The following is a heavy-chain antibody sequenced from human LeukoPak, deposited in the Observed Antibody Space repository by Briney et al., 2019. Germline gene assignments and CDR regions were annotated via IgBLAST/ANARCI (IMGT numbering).Heavy chain of an antibody. V-gene: IGHV3-21*01. CDR2: ISSRSTYI. CDR1: GFTFSSYS. Sequence: GGSLRLSCAASGFTFSSYSMNWVRQAPGKGLEWVSCISSRSTYIYHADSVKGRFTISRDNAKNSLYLQMNSLRAEDTAVYYCARWTTCGGDCHILDYWGQGILVTVSS. CDR3: ARWTTCGGDCHILDY. D-gene: IGHD2-21*02. J-gene: IGHJ4*02.